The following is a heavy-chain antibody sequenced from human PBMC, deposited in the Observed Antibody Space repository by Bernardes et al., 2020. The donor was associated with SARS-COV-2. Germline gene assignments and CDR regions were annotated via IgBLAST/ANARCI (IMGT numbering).Heavy chain of an antibody. CDR2: INPSGYTI. J-gene: IGHJ4*02. V-gene: IGHV1-46*01. CDR3: ARGVRIRHDY. CDR1: GYTFRNYF. Sequence: ASVKVSCKASGYTFRNYFIHWVRQAPGQGLEWMGLINPSGYTIEYAHKFQGRVTMSRGTSISTAYMELSRLRSDDTAVYYCARGVRIRHDYWGQGTLVTVSS.